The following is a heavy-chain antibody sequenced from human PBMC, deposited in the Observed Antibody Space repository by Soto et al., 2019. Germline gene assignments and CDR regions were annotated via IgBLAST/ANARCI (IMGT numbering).Heavy chain of an antibody. CDR2: INSDVSTT. D-gene: IGHD6-6*01. CDR3: ASAVKFSSSAELH. CDR1: GVTFRSYW. J-gene: IGHJ4*03. V-gene: IGHV3-74*01. Sequence: PWGAQRLSGAASGVTFRSYWMHWVRQVPGKGLVWVSRINSDVSTTNYADSVKGRFTISRDNAKSTLYLQLNSLRAEDTAVYYCASAVKFSSSAELHWADGTQVTFSS.